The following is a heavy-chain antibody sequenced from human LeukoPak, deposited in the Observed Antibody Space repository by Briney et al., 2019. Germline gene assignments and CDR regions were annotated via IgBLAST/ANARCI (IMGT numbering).Heavy chain of an antibody. CDR3: ARDVPPGELGHYGMDV. Sequence: SETLSLTCTVSGGSISSGGYYWSWLRQHPGKGLEWIGYIYYSGSTYYNPSLKSRVTISVDTSKNQFSLKLSSVTAADTAVYYCARDVPPGELGHYGMDVWGQGTTVTVSS. J-gene: IGHJ6*02. D-gene: IGHD1-26*01. CDR2: IYYSGST. CDR1: GGSISSGGYY. V-gene: IGHV4-31*03.